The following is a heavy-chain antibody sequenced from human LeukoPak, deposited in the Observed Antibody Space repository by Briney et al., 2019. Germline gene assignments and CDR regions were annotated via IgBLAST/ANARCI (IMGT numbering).Heavy chain of an antibody. J-gene: IGHJ6*03. CDR1: GYIFTSYD. V-gene: IGHV1-8*03. CDR3: ARDPSLTYMDV. Sequence: ASVKVSCKASGYIFTSYDINWVRQATGQGLEWMGWMNPNSGNTGYAQKFQGRVTITRNTSISTAYMELSRLRSDDTAVYYCARDPSLTYMDVWGKGTTVTVSS. D-gene: IGHD2-2*01. CDR2: MNPNSGNT.